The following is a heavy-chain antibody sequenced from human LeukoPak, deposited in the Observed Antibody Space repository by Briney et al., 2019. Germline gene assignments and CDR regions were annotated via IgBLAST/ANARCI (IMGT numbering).Heavy chain of an antibody. D-gene: IGHD6-19*01. Sequence: GSLRLSCAASGFTFSSSWMHWVRQVPGKGLVWVSRLNSDGSSINYADSVKGRFTISRDNAENTLYLQMNSLRVEDTAVYYCARGVAGTLDYWGQGTLVTVSS. CDR2: LNSDGSSI. V-gene: IGHV3-74*01. CDR1: GFTFSSSW. CDR3: ARGVAGTLDY. J-gene: IGHJ4*02.